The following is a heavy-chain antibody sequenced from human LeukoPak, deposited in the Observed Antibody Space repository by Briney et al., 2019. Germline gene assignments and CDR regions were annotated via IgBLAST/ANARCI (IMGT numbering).Heavy chain of an antibody. D-gene: IGHD1-26*01. CDR2: IIPIFGTA. Sequence: SVKVSCKASGGTFSSYGISWVRQAPGQGLEWMGGIIPIFGTANYAQKFQGRVTITADKSTSTAYMELSSLRSDDTAVYYCARSRTGGYLTNFDLWGRGTLVTVSS. J-gene: IGHJ2*01. CDR3: ARSRTGGYLTNFDL. V-gene: IGHV1-69*06. CDR1: GGTFSSYG.